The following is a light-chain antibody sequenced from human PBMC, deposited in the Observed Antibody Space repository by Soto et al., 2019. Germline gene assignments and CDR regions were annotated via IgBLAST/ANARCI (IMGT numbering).Light chain of an antibody. Sequence: EIVMTQSPATLSVSPGERATLSCRASQSVSSNLAWYQQKPGQAPRLLIYGASTRATGIPARLSGSGSGTEFTLTISSLQSEDFAVYYCQHYNNWPRTFGQGTKVEIQ. J-gene: IGKJ1*01. CDR2: GAS. CDR1: QSVSSN. V-gene: IGKV3-15*01. CDR3: QHYNNWPRT.